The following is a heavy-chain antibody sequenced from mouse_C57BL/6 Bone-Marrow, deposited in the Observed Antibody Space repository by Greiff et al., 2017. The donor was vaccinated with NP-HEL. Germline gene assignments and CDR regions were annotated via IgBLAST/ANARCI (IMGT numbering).Heavy chain of an antibody. J-gene: IGHJ2*01. Sequence: VQLKESGPGLVKPSQSLSLTCSVTGYSITSGYYWNWIRQFPGNKLEWMGYISYDGSNNYNPSLKNRISITRDTSKNQFFLKLNSVTTEDTATYYCARVPGLYYFDYWGQGTTLTVSS. CDR2: ISYDGSN. CDR1: GYSITSGYY. CDR3: ARVPGLYYFDY. V-gene: IGHV3-6*01.